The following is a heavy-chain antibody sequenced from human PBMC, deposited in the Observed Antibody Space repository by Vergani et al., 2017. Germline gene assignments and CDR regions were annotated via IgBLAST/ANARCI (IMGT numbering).Heavy chain of an antibody. V-gene: IGHV4-34*01. J-gene: IGHJ3*02. CDR3: ARVRYCSSTSCFSDAFDI. Sequence: QVQLQQWGAGLLKPSETLSLTCAVYGGSFSGYYWSWIRQPPGKGLEWIGEINHSGSTNYNPSLKSRVTISVDPSKNQFSLKLSSVTAADTAVYYCARVRYCSSTSCFSDAFDIWGQGTMVTVSS. D-gene: IGHD2-2*01. CDR1: GGSFSGYY. CDR2: INHSGST.